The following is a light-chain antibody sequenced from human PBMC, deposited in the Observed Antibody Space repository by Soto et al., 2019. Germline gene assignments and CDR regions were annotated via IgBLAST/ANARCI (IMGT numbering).Light chain of an antibody. V-gene: IGLV1-40*01. CDR1: SSNIGAAYD. CDR3: QSYDSSLSGWV. J-gene: IGLJ3*02. CDR2: GNN. Sequence: QSVLTQPPSVSGAPGQKVTISCTRSSSNIGAAYDVHWYQHLPGTAPKLIIYGNNNRPSGVPDRFSASKSGTSASLAITGRQAEDEADYYCQSYDSSLSGWVFGGGTKLTVL.